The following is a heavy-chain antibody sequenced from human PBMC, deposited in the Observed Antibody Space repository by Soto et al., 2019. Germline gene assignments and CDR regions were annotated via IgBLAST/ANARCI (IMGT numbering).Heavy chain of an antibody. Sequence: SVKVSCKASGYIFSSYGISWVRQAPGQGLEWMGGIIPIFGTANYAQKFQGRVTITADESTSTAYMELSSLRPEDTAVYYCARAYWDYYDSSADAFDIGG. D-gene: IGHD3-22*01. CDR3: ARAYWDYYDSSADAFDI. CDR1: GYIFSSYG. CDR2: IIPIFGTA. J-gene: IGHJ3*02. V-gene: IGHV1-69*13.